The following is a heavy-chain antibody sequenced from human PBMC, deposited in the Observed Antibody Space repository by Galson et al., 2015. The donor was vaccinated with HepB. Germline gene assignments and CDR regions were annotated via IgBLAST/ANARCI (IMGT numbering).Heavy chain of an antibody. CDR1: GFTFSMYA. J-gene: IGHJ4*02. V-gene: IGHV3-30*03. Sequence: SLRLSCAASGFTFSMYAMHWVRQAPGKGLEWVAVISYDSTDKKYADSVKGRFTISRDSSRNTLYLQMSNRIAGDTAIYFCARDRDNYGSANYHPNDYWGQALLLTV. CDR3: ARDRDNYGSANYHPNDY. D-gene: IGHD3-10*01. CDR2: ISYDSTDK.